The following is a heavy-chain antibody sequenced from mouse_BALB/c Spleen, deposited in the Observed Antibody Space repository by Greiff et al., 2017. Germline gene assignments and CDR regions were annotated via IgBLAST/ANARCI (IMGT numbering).Heavy chain of an antibody. J-gene: IGHJ3*01. V-gene: IGHV10S3*01. CDR1: GFTFNTNA. CDR2: IRSKSNNYAT. D-gene: IGHD2-3*01. CDR3: VRIYDGYYGWFAY. Sequence: GGGLVQPKGSLKLSCAASGFTFNTNAMNWVRQAPGKGLEWVARIRSKSNNYATYYADSVKDRFTISRDDSQSMLYLQMNNLKTEDTAMYYCVRIYDGYYGWFAYWGQGTLVTVSA.